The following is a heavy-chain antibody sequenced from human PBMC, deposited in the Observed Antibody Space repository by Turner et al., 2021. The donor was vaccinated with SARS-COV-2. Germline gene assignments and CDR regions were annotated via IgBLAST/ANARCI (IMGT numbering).Heavy chain of an antibody. J-gene: IGHJ4*02. CDR2: IIPIFGTA. D-gene: IGHD3-22*01. CDR1: VGTFSSYA. Sequence: QVQLVQSGAEVQRPGASVKVSCKASVGTFSSYAISRVRQAPGQGLEWMGGIIPIFGTANFAQKFQGRVTITADKSTSTAYMELSSLRFEDTAVYYCARDISSGPLGYWGQGTLVTVSS. V-gene: IGHV1-69*06. CDR3: ARDISSGPLGY.